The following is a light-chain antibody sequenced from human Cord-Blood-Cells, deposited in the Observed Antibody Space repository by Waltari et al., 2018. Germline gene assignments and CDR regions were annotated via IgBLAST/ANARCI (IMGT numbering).Light chain of an antibody. V-gene: IGLV6-57*03. J-gene: IGLJ3*02. CDR2: EDN. CDR1: RCSSLSNS. Sequence: FLLTHRHSLSESPGTAVSISYTPRRCSSLSNSVHWSQQRPGSAPTTVIYEDNQRPSGVPDRFSGSIDSSSNSASLTISGLKTEDEADYYCQSYDSSNQVFGGGTKLTVL. CDR3: QSYDSSNQV.